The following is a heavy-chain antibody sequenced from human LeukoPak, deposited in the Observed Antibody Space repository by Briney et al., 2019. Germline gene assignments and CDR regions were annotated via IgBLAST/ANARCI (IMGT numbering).Heavy chain of an antibody. CDR3: SRHAYYGSGSHFDY. CDR1: GGSIRSSSYY. V-gene: IGHV4-39*01. D-gene: IGHD3-10*01. J-gene: IGHJ4*02. Sequence: PSETLSLTCTVSGGSIRSSSYYWDWIRQPPGKGLEWIGSIYYSGSTYYNPSLKSRVTISVDTSKNQFFLKLSSVTAADTAVYYCSRHAYYGSGSHFDYWGQGTLVTVSS. CDR2: IYYSGST.